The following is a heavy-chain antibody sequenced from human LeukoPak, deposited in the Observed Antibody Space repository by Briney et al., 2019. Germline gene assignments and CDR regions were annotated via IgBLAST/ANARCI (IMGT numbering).Heavy chain of an antibody. J-gene: IGHJ4*02. V-gene: IGHV3-66*01. CDR1: GFIVSSKY. CDR2: IFSGDST. Sequence: GGSLRLSCAVSGFIVSSKYMSWVSQAPGKGLEWVSIIFSGDSTYYADSVKGRFTISRDNSQNTVYLQMNSLRVEDTAVYYCARVGAVAAADSWSQGTLVSVSS. D-gene: IGHD6-19*01. CDR3: ARVGAVAAADS.